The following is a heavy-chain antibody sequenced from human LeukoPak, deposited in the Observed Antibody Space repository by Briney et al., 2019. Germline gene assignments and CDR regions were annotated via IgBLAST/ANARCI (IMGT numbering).Heavy chain of an antibody. D-gene: IGHD1/OR15-1a*01. CDR1: GGSFSGYY. CDR3: ARGVGGRNKGYYFDY. V-gene: IGHV4-34*01. J-gene: IGHJ4*02. Sequence: PSETLSLTCAVYGGSFSGYYWSWIREPPGKGLEWIGEINHSGSTNYNPSLKSRVTISVDTSKNQFSLKLSSVTAADTAVYYCARGVGGRNKGYYFDYWGQGTLVTVSS. CDR2: INHSGST.